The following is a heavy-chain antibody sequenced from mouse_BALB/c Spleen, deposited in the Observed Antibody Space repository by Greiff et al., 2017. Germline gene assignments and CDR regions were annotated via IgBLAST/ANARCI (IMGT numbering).Heavy chain of an antibody. J-gene: IGHJ1*01. D-gene: IGHD1-1*01. CDR2: IRLKSNNYAT. V-gene: IGHV6-6*02. CDR3: TRFYGSSYWYFDV. CDR1: GFTFSNYW. Sequence: EVMLVESGGGLVQPGGSMKLSCVASGFTFSNYWMNWVRQSPEKGLEWVAEIRLKSNNYATHYAESVKGRFTISRDDSKSSVYLQMNNLRAEDTGIYYCTRFYGSSYWYFDVWGAGTTVTVSS.